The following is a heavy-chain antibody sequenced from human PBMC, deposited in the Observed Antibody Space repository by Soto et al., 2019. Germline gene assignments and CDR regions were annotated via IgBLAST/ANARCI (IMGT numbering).Heavy chain of an antibody. V-gene: IGHV3-21*06. Sequence: EVQLVESGGGLVKPGGSLRLSCAASGFTLRTYTMNWVRQAPRKGLEWVSSISISSSDRYYADSVRGRFTISRDNAKHALYLQMNSLRADDTAVYFCVRGMNPLFGGQGTLVTVSS. J-gene: IGHJ4*01. CDR3: VRGMNPLF. CDR1: GFTLRTYT. CDR2: ISISSSDR.